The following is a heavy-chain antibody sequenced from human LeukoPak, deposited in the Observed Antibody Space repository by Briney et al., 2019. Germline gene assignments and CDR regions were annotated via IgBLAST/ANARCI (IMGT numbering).Heavy chain of an antibody. CDR2: IYYDGSNK. V-gene: IGHV3-30-3*01. J-gene: IGHJ6*02. Sequence: GRSLRLSCAASGFTFSSYAMHWVRQAPGKGLEWVAVIYYDGSNKYYADSVRGRFTISRDKTKKTMYLQMNSLRAEDTAVYYCARSLWTGSNLYYYGMDVWGQGTTVTVSS. CDR1: GFTFSSYA. CDR3: ARSLWTGSNLYYYGMDV. D-gene: IGHD3/OR15-3a*01.